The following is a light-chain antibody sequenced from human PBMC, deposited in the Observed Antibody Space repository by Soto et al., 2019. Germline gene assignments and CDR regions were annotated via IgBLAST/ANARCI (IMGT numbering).Light chain of an antibody. J-gene: IGLJ1*01. CDR3: AAWDDSLYNLYV. Sequence: QSVLTQPPSASGTPGQRVTISCSGSRSNIGRNTVSWYQHLPGTAPKLLIYSNNQRPSGVPDRFSGSKSGTSASLAISGLQSEDEADYYCAAWDDSLYNLYVFGTGTKVTVL. CDR1: RSNIGRNT. CDR2: SNN. V-gene: IGLV1-44*01.